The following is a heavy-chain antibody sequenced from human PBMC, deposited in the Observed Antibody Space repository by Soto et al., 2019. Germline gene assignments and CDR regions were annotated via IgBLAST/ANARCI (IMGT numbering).Heavy chain of an antibody. CDR1: GGTLSPYP. J-gene: IGHJ5*02. Sequence: SVKVSCKASGGTLSPYPLSWVRQAPGQGLEWMGSILPMFGTTNYAQKFQGRFTITADESTSTAYMELSSLTSDDTAVYYCARESQHMALGWFAPWGQGTLVTVSS. D-gene: IGHD2-21*01. CDR3: ARESQHMALGWFAP. V-gene: IGHV1-69*13. CDR2: ILPMFGTT.